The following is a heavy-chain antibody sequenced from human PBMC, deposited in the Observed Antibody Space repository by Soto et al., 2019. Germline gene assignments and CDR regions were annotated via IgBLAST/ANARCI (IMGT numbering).Heavy chain of an antibody. CDR1: GGSISSYY. CDR3: ASSNIAAAGFYYYGMDV. CDR2: IYYSGST. J-gene: IGHJ6*02. Sequence: SDTLSLTYTVSGGSISSYYWSWIRQPPGKGLEWIGYIYYSGSTNYNPSLKSRVTISVDTSKNQFSLKLSSVTAADTAVYYCASSNIAAAGFYYYGMDVWGRGTTVT. D-gene: IGHD6-13*01. V-gene: IGHV4-59*01.